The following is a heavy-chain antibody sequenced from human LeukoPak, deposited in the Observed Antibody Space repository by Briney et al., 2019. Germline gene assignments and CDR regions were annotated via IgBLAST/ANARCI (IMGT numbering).Heavy chain of an antibody. J-gene: IGHJ4*02. Sequence: GGSLRLSCAASGFTFSNYAMSWVRQAPGKGLEWVSAIVGSGGSTYYADSVKGRFSISRDNSKNTLFLQMNSLRVEDAALYYCSKWGDYDVLTGYYDSDFWGQGTLVTVSS. CDR2: IVGSGGST. V-gene: IGHV3-23*01. CDR3: SKWGDYDVLTGYYDSDF. CDR1: GFTFSNYA. D-gene: IGHD3-9*01.